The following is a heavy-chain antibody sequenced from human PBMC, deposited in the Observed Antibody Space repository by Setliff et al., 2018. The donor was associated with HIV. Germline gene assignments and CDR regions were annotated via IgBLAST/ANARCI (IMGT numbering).Heavy chain of an antibody. D-gene: IGHD3-22*01. CDR1: GGSISSYY. V-gene: IGHV4-4*09. CDR3: ARGLSFYDPGGFDY. J-gene: IGHJ4*02. Sequence: ETLSLTCTVSGGSISSYYWSWIRQPPGKGLEWIGYIYTSGSTNYNPSLKSRVTISVDTSKNQFSLKLSSVTAADTAVYYCARGLSFYDPGGFDYWGQGTLVTVPQ. CDR2: IYTSGST.